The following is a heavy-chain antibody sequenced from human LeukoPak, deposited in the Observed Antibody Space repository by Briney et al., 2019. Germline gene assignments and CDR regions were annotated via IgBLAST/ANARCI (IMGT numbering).Heavy chain of an antibody. V-gene: IGHV1-69*05. Sequence: SVKVSCKASGGTFSSYAISWVRQAPGQGLEWMGGIIPIFGTANYAQKFQGRVTITTDESTSTAYMALSSLRSEDTAVYYCARSRRVTMVVTQPYYYYMDVWGKGTTVTVSS. J-gene: IGHJ6*03. D-gene: IGHD4-23*01. CDR1: GGTFSSYA. CDR2: IIPIFGTA. CDR3: ARSRRVTMVVTQPYYYYMDV.